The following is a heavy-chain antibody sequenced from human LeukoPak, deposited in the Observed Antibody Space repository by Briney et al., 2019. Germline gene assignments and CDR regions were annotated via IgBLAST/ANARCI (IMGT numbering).Heavy chain of an antibody. J-gene: IGHJ3*02. CDR2: ISGSGSNT. CDR1: GFTFSSYS. V-gene: IGHV3-23*01. Sequence: PGVSLRLSCAASGFTFSSYSMSWVRQVPGKGLEWVSAISGSGSNTYYADSVMGRFTISRDNSKSTVYLQMNRLRPEDTAVYYCASRQDAFDIWGQGTMVTVSS. CDR3: ASRQDAFDI.